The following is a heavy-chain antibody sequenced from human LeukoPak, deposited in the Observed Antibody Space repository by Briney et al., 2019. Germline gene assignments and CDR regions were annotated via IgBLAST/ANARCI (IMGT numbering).Heavy chain of an antibody. CDR1: GGSISSSNW. D-gene: IGHD6-13*01. CDR2: IYHSGST. CDR3: ARADYSSTWSHDYYYMDV. Sequence: SSETLSLTCAVSGGSISSSNWWSWVRQPPGQGLEWIGEIYHSGSTNYNPSLKSRVTISVDTSKNQFSLKLSSVTAADTAVYYCARADYSSTWSHDYYYMDVWGKGTTVTVSS. V-gene: IGHV4-4*02. J-gene: IGHJ6*03.